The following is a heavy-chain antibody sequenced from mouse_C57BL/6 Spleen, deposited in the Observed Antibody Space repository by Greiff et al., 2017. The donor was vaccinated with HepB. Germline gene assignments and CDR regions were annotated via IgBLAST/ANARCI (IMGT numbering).Heavy chain of an antibody. CDR1: GYSFTSYY. Sequence: QVQLKESGPELVKPGASVKISCKASGYSFTSYYIHWVKQRPGQGLEWIGWIYPGSGNTKYNEKFKGKATLTADTSSSTAYMQLSSLTSEDSTVYYCAREGLCYAMDYWGQGTSVTVSS. V-gene: IGHV1-66*01. D-gene: IGHD3-3*01. CDR2: IYPGSGNT. J-gene: IGHJ4*01. CDR3: AREGLCYAMDY.